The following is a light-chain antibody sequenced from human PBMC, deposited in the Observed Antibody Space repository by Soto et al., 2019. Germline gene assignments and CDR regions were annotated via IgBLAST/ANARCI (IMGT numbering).Light chain of an antibody. V-gene: IGKV3-11*01. J-gene: IGKJ5*01. CDR3: QQRNSWPLT. CDR1: QNVNTY. Sequence: EIVLTQSPPTLSLSPGERATLSCRASQNVNTYLAWYQQKPGQAPRLLIYDASTRAAGIPARFSGSGSGADYTLTISSLEPEDFAIYYCQQRNSWPLTFGHGTRLEIK. CDR2: DAS.